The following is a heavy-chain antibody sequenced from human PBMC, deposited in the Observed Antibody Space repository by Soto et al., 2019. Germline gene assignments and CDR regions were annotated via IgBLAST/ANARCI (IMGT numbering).Heavy chain of an antibody. CDR2: INAGNGNT. CDR1: GYTFTSYA. J-gene: IGHJ6*02. V-gene: IGHV1-3*01. Sequence: ASVKVSCKASGYTFTSYAMHWVRQAPGQRLEWMGWINAGNGNTKYSQKFQGRVSITRDTSASTAYMELSSLRSEDTAVYYCARETPFYCSSTSCYKHYYHYGMDVWGQGTTVTVSS. D-gene: IGHD2-2*02. CDR3: ARETPFYCSSTSCYKHYYHYGMDV.